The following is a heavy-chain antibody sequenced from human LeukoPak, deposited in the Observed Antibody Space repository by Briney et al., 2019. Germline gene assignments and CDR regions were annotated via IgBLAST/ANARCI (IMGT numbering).Heavy chain of an antibody. J-gene: IGHJ4*02. CDR2: INPSGGST. Sequence: ASVKVSCKASGYTFTGYYMHWVRQAPGQGLEWMGIINPSGGSTSYAQKFQGRVTMTRDTSTSTVYMELSSLRSEDTAVYYCARAGLRYYFDYWGQGTLVTVSS. V-gene: IGHV1-46*01. D-gene: IGHD1-14*01. CDR1: GYTFTGYY. CDR3: ARAGLRYYFDY.